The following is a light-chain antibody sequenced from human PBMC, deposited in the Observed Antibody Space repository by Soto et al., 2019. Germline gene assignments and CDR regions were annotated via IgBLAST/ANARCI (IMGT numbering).Light chain of an antibody. J-gene: IGLJ2*01. CDR2: GNN. CDR3: QTYDSTLSGSHVV. Sequence: QSVLTQPPSVSGAPGQRVTISCTGSSSNIGTYNDVHWYQQLPGTAPKLLIYGNNNRPSGVPDRFSGSQSGTSASLVITGLQAEDEADYYCQTYDSTLSGSHVVFGGGTKLTV. CDR1: SSNIGTYND. V-gene: IGLV1-40*01.